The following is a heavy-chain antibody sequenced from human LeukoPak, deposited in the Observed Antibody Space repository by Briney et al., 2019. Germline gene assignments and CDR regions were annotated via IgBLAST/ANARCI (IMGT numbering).Heavy chain of an antibody. J-gene: IGHJ4*02. CDR3: TTLVTYYYDNGYFDG. V-gene: IGHV3-15*01. CDR1: GFTFSNTW. Sequence: GGSLRLSCAASGFTFSNTWMSWVRQAPGEGLEWVGRIRRNTDGGTTDYAAPVKGRFTISRHDSKNTLYLQMNSLKTEDTAVYYCTTLVTYYYDNGYFDGWGQGALVTVSS. D-gene: IGHD3-22*01. CDR2: IRRNTDGGTT.